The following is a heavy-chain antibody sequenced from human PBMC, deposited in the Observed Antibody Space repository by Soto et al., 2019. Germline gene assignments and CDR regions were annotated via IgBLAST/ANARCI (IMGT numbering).Heavy chain of an antibody. Sequence: QVQLVQSGAEVKKPGASVKVSCKASGYTFTGYYMHWVRQAHGQGLEWMGWINPNSGGTNYAQKFNGWITRTRDTSIITAYMELSRLRSDDTAVYYCARELNYDILPGYENGYGMDVWGQGTTVTVSS. D-gene: IGHD3-9*01. CDR2: INPNSGGT. CDR1: GYTFTGYY. J-gene: IGHJ6*02. V-gene: IGHV1-2*04. CDR3: ARELNYDILPGYENGYGMDV.